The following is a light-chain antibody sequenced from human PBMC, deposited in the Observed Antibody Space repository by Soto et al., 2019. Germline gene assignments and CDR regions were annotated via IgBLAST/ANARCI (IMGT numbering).Light chain of an antibody. J-gene: IGLJ1*01. V-gene: IGLV2-8*01. Sequence: QSVLTQPPSASGSPGQSVTISCTGTSSDVGGHNFVSWYQQHPGKAPKVIIYEVYKRPSGVPDRFSGSKSGNTASLTVSGIQAEDGADYYCCSYGGDDQLYVFGTGTKLTVL. CDR2: EVY. CDR1: SSDVGGHNF. CDR3: CSYGGDDQLYV.